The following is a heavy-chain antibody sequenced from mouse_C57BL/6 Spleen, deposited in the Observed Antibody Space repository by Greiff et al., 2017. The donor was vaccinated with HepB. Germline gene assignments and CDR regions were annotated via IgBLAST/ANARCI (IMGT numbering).Heavy chain of an antibody. J-gene: IGHJ4*01. Sequence: VQGVESGPELVKPGASVKISCKASGYAFSSSWMNWVKQRPGKGLEWIGRIYPGDGDTNYNGKFKGKATLTADKSSSTAYMQLSSLTSEDSAVYFCARHYGNYFYYAMDYWGQGTSVTVSS. CDR3: ARHYGNYFYYAMDY. CDR1: GYAFSSSW. V-gene: IGHV1-82*01. D-gene: IGHD2-1*01. CDR2: IYPGDGDT.